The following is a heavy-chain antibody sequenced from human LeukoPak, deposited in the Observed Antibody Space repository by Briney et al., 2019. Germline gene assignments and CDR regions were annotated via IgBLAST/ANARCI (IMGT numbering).Heavy chain of an antibody. D-gene: IGHD2-2*01. CDR3: ARVYHTMGPGGPTYYFDY. CDR2: ISAYNGNT. Sequence: ASVKVSCKASGYTFISYGISWVRQAPGQGLEWMGWISAYNGNTNYAQKLQGRVTMTTDTSTSTAYMELRSLRSDDTAVYYCARVYHTMGPGGPTYYFDYWGQGTLVTVSS. CDR1: GYTFISYG. J-gene: IGHJ4*02. V-gene: IGHV1-18*01.